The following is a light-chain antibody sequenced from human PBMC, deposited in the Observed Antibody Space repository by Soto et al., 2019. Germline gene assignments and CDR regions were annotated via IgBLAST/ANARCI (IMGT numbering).Light chain of an antibody. CDR2: EVS. V-gene: IGLV2-23*02. Sequence: QSVLTQPASVSGSPGQSITISCTGTSSDVGSYNLVSWYQQHPGKAPKLMIYEVSKRPSGASNRSSGSKSGNTASLTISGLQAEDEADYYCCSYAGSSTYVFGTGTKVTVL. J-gene: IGLJ1*01. CDR1: SSDVGSYNL. CDR3: CSYAGSSTYV.